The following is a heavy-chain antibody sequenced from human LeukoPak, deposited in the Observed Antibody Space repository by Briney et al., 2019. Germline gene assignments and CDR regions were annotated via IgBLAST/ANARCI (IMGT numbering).Heavy chain of an antibody. D-gene: IGHD3-10*01. J-gene: IGHJ4*02. CDR1: GGSISGTSHY. CDR2: IHYSGST. V-gene: IGHV4-39*07. Sequence: SETLSLTCTVSGGSISGTSHYWGWIRQPPGKGLEWIGSIHYSGSTYYNPSLKTRVTISVDTSKNQFFLKVSSVTAADTAVYYCARDLLMVRANIPLDSWGQGTLVTVSS. CDR3: ARDLLMVRANIPLDS.